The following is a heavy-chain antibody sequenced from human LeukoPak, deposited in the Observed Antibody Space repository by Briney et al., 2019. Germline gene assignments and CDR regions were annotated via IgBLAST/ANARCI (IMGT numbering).Heavy chain of an antibody. D-gene: IGHD1-26*01. CDR2: IYHSGST. J-gene: IGHJ6*02. V-gene: IGHV4-30-2*01. CDR1: GGSISSGGYY. Sequence: SQTLSLTCTVSGGSISSGGYYWSWIRQPPGKGLEWIGYIYHSGSTYYNPSLKSRVTISVDTSKNQFSLKLSSVTAADTAVYYCARGKYSGSYYYYYYGMDVWGQGTTVTVSS. CDR3: ARGKYSGSYYYYYYGMDV.